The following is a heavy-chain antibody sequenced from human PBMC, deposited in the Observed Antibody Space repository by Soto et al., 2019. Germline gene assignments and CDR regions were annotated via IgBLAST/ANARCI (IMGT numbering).Heavy chain of an antibody. V-gene: IGHV3-30-3*01. CDR3: ARDGYSGRSDGFDI. CDR1: GFTFSAYT. D-gene: IGHD1-26*01. J-gene: IGHJ3*02. Sequence: QVQLVESGGGVVQPGRSLRLSCAASGFTFSAYTMHWVRQPPGKGLEWVAVISYDGNKERYTDPVTGRFTVSRDNSKSTLYLQMNSLKSEDTAVYYCARDGYSGRSDGFDIWGQGTMVTVSS. CDR2: ISYDGNKE.